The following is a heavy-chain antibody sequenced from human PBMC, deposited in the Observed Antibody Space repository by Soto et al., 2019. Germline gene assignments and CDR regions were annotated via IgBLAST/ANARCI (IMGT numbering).Heavy chain of an antibody. CDR2: ISTAGDT. D-gene: IGHD2-21*01. V-gene: IGHV3-13*01. CDR1: GFGFNGYD. CDR3: ASGGDRFDGMDV. Sequence: EVQLVESGGGLVQPGGSLRLSCAASGFGFNGYDMHWVRQAPGKNLEWVAAISTAGDTYYLGSVQGRFTISREDAKNSLSPQINSLRVGDTAVYYCASGGDRFDGMDVWGQGTTVTVSS. J-gene: IGHJ6*02.